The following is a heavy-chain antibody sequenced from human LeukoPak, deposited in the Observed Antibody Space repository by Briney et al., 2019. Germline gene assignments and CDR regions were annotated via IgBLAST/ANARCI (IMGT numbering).Heavy chain of an antibody. J-gene: IGHJ6*02. D-gene: IGHD5-18*01. V-gene: IGHV1-2*02. Sequence: ASVKVFYKASGYTFTAHFLHWVRQAPGQGLEWMGWINPNSGGPIYAQKFHGRVTMTTDTSIATAYMELTGLKSDDTAVYYCARDMGYTYGYRLYHYGMDLWGQGTTVTVSS. CDR3: ARDMGYTYGYRLYHYGMDL. CDR1: GYTFTAHF. CDR2: INPNSGGP.